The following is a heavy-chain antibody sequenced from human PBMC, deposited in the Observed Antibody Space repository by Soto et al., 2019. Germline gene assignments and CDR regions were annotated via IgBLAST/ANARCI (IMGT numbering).Heavy chain of an antibody. CDR1: GGSISSYY. CDR3: ARGPDTGYSSFDH. V-gene: IGHV4-59*01. J-gene: IGHJ5*02. D-gene: IGHD6-19*01. Sequence: SETLSLTCTVSGGSISSYYWSWIRQPPGKGLEWIGYIYYSGSTNYNPSLKSRVTISVDTSKNQFSLKLSSVTAADTAVYYCARGPDTGYSSFDHWGQGTLVTVSS. CDR2: IYYSGST.